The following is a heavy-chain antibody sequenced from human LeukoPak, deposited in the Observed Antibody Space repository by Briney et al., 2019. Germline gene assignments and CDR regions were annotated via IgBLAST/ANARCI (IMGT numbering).Heavy chain of an antibody. V-gene: IGHV4-39*01. CDR2: IYYSGST. J-gene: IGHJ3*02. Sequence: PSETLSLTCTVSGGSISSSSYYWGWIRQPPGKGLEWIGSIYYSGSTYYNPSLKSRVTISVDTSKNQFSLKLSSVTAADTAVYYCARGRVITRLHDAFDIWGQGTMVTVSS. CDR1: GGSISSSSYY. CDR3: ARGRVITRLHDAFDI. D-gene: IGHD3-10*01.